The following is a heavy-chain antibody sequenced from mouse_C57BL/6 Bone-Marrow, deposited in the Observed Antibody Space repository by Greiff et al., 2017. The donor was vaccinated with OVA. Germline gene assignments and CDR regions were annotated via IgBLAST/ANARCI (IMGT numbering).Heavy chain of an antibody. D-gene: IGHD2-4*01. CDR3: ARGGDDYGCAY. CDR1: GYAFSSSW. Sequence: QVQLQQSGPELVKPGASVKISCKASGYAFSSSWMNWVKQRPGKGLEWIGRIYPGDGDTNYNGKFKGKATLTADKSSSTAYMQLSSLTSEDSAVYFCARGGDDYGCAYWGQGTLVTVSA. CDR2: IYPGDGDT. V-gene: IGHV1-82*01. J-gene: IGHJ3*01.